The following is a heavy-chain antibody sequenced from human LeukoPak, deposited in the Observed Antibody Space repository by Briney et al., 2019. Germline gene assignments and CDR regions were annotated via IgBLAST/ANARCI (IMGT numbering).Heavy chain of an antibody. CDR3: WTYDNSGYSMLGFDY. CDR2: IRSKANNYGT. Sequence: PGGSLRLSCAASGFTFSGSAMHWVRQASGKGLEWVGRIRSKANNYGTAYAASVKGRFTISRDDSKNTAYLQMNSLKTEDTAVYYCWTYDNSGYSMLGFDYWGQGTLVTVSS. CDR1: GFTFSGSA. J-gene: IGHJ4*02. V-gene: IGHV3-73*01. D-gene: IGHD3-22*01.